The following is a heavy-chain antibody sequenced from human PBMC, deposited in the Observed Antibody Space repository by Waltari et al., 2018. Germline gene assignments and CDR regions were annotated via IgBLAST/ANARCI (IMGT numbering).Heavy chain of an antibody. V-gene: IGHV3-30*18. CDR3: AKDLNGAAAGTDAFDI. J-gene: IGHJ3*02. CDR2: IWYDGSNK. D-gene: IGHD6-13*01. CDR1: GFTFISSG. Sequence: QVQLVESGGGVVQPGRSLRLSCAASGFTFISSGLHWFRQAPGKGLEWVAVIWYDGSNKYYADSVKGRFTISRDNSKNTLYLQMNSLRAEDTAMYYCAKDLNGAAAGTDAFDIWGQGTMVTVSS.